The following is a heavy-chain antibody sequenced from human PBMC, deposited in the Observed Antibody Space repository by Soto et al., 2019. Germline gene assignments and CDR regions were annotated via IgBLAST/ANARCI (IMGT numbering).Heavy chain of an antibody. CDR3: ARQAAAPGIDLWFDP. D-gene: IGHD6-13*01. Sequence: SETLSLTCNVSGGSISSSRSYWAWFRQPPGKELEWIANIFYAGNTHYNPSLKSRVTVSVDTSKNQFSLKLDSVTAADTAVYYCARQAAAPGIDLWFDPWGQGTLVTVSS. CDR2: IFYAGNT. V-gene: IGHV4-39*01. CDR1: GGSISSSRSY. J-gene: IGHJ5*02.